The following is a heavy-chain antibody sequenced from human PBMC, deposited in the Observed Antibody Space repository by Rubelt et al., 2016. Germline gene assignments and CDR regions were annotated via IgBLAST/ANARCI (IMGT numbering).Heavy chain of an antibody. D-gene: IGHD3-16*01. Sequence: GRFTISRDNAKNSLYLQMNSLRAEDTAVYYCARDRIISPLGYWGQGTLVTVSS. CDR3: ARDRIISPLGY. V-gene: IGHV3-11*06. J-gene: IGHJ4*02.